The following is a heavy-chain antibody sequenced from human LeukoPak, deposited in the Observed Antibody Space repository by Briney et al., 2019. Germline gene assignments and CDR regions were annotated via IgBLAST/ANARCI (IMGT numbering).Heavy chain of an antibody. Sequence: PGGSLRLSCAASGFTFSSYEMNWVRQAPGKGLEWVSSIGGSGGSTYYADSVKGRFTISRDNSKNMLYLQMSSLRAEDTALYYCANSRGGWYHGYWGQGTLVTVSS. D-gene: IGHD6-19*01. CDR3: ANSRGGWYHGY. V-gene: IGHV3-23*01. CDR2: IGGSGGST. J-gene: IGHJ4*02. CDR1: GFTFSSYE.